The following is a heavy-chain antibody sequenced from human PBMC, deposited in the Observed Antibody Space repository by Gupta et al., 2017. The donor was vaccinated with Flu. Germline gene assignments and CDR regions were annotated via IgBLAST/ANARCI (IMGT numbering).Heavy chain of an antibody. CDR2: ISTNGGST. Sequence: EVQLVESGGGLVQPGGSLRLPGAASGLRFSSSAMHWVRQAPGKGLEYVSAISTNGGSTYYANSVKGRFTISRDNSKNTLYLQMGSLRTEDMAVYYCAGSIAVAGTGYYFDYWGQGTLVTVSS. V-gene: IGHV3-64*01. CDR3: AGSIAVAGTGYYFDY. D-gene: IGHD6-19*01. J-gene: IGHJ4*02. CDR1: GLRFSSSA.